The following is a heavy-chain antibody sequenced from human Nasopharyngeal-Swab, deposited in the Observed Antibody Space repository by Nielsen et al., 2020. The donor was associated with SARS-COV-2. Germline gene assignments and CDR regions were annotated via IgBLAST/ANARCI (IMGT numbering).Heavy chain of an antibody. CDR1: GYTFTSYY. D-gene: IGHD6-25*01. Sequence: ASVKVSCKASGYTFTSYYMHWVRQAPGQGLEWMGIINPSGGSTSYAQKFQGRVTMTRDTSTSTVYMELSSLRSEDTAVYYCARDLTKSIAAPGNYYYGMDVWGQGTTVTVCS. J-gene: IGHJ6*02. V-gene: IGHV1-46*01. CDR3: ARDLTKSIAAPGNYYYGMDV. CDR2: INPSGGST.